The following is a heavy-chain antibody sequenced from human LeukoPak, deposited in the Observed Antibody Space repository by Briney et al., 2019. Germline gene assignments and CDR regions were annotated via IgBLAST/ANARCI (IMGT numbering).Heavy chain of an antibody. CDR1: GGSISSYY. V-gene: IGHV4-59*01. Sequence: SETLSLTCTVSGGSISSYYWSWIRQPPGKGLEWIGYIYYSGSTNYSPSLKSRVTISVDTSKNQFSLKLSSVTAADTAVYYCARGVVGALPHDDYAFDIWGQGTMVTVSS. J-gene: IGHJ3*02. CDR3: ARGVVGALPHDDYAFDI. D-gene: IGHD1-26*01. CDR2: IYYSGST.